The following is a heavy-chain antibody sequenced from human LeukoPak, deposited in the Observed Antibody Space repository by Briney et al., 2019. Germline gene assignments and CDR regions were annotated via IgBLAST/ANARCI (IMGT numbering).Heavy chain of an antibody. V-gene: IGHV1-69*05. CDR2: IIPIFGTA. CDR3: ARKDYYGSGSYDY. D-gene: IGHD3-10*01. J-gene: IGHJ4*02. Sequence: ASVKVSCKASGGTFSSYAISWVRQAPGQGLEWMGGIIPIFGTANYAQKFQGRVTITTDESTSTAYMELRSLRSDDTAVYYCARKDYYGSGSYDYWGQGTLVTVSS. CDR1: GGTFSSYA.